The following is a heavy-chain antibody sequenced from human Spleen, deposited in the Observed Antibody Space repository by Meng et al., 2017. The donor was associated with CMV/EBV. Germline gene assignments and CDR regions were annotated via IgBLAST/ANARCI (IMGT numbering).Heavy chain of an antibody. Sequence: SGGSIRSSGYYWTWIRQHPGKGLEWIGYIYYSGSTHYNPSLKSRLTISMDTSKNQFSLRLSSVTAAETAVYYCATFRIYGSGTYYNDFWGQGTLVTVSS. CDR3: ATFRIYGSGTYYNDF. V-gene: IGHV4-31*02. J-gene: IGHJ4*02. D-gene: IGHD3-10*01. CDR2: IYYSGST. CDR1: GGSIRSSGYY.